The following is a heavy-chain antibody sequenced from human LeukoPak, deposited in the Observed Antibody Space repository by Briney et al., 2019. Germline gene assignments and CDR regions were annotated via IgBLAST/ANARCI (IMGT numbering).Heavy chain of an antibody. CDR2: IYPGGDS. D-gene: IGHD4-17*01. CDR3: AGLNFGDDY. V-gene: IGHV3-53*01. Sequence: QPGGSLRLSCAASGFTFSSYEMTWVRQAPGKGLEWVSGIYPGGDSYYADSLKGRFIISRDISKSAVFLQMNSLRDEDTAVYYCAGLNFGDDYWGQGALVTVSS. CDR1: GFTFSSYE. J-gene: IGHJ4*02.